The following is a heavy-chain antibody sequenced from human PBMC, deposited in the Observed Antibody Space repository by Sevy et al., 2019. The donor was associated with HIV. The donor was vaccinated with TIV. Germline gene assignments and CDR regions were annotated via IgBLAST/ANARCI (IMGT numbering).Heavy chain of an antibody. J-gene: IGHJ4*02. Sequence: ASVKVSCKASGGTFSSYAISWVRQAPGQGLEWMGGIIPIFGTANYAQKFQGRVTITADESTSTAYMELSSLRSEDTAVYYCAREGVAKQLRYYFDYWGQGTLVTVSS. CDR2: IIPIFGTA. V-gene: IGHV1-69*13. CDR3: AREGVAKQLRYYFDY. D-gene: IGHD6-13*01. CDR1: GGTFSSYA.